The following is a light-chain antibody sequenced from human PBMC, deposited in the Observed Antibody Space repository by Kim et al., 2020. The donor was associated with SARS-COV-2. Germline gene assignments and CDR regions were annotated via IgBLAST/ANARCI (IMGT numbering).Light chain of an antibody. CDR1: SLRTYY. Sequence: SSELTQDPAVSVALGQTVRITYQGDSLRTYYASWYQQKPGQVPIVVISGKNNRPSGIPDRFSGSSSGNTASLTITGAQAEDEADYCCSSRDSSGYVLFGGGTQLTVL. V-gene: IGLV3-19*01. CDR2: GKN. J-gene: IGLJ2*01. CDR3: SSRDSSGYVL.